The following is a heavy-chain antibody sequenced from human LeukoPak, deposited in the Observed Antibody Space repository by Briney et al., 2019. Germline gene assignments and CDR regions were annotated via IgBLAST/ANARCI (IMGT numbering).Heavy chain of an antibody. Sequence: SRTLSLTCAISGDSVSGDRAVWNWIRQSPSRGLEWLGGTYYRSKWYNDYAVSVKGRITVNPDTSKNQFSLQLNSVTPEDTAVYYCARDAPGQSYFDYWGQGTLVTVSS. CDR1: GDSVSGDRAV. V-gene: IGHV6-1*01. J-gene: IGHJ4*02. CDR3: ARDAPGQSYFDY. D-gene: IGHD2-2*01. CDR2: TYYRSKWYN.